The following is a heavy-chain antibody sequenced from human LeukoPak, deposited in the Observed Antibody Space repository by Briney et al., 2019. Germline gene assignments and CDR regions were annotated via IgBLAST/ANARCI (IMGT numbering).Heavy chain of an antibody. CDR1: GGSFSGYY. CDR3: ARGGSGYRTIWYYFDN. CDR2: VNHSGST. J-gene: IGHJ4*02. V-gene: IGHV4-34*01. D-gene: IGHD5-12*01. Sequence: PSGTLSLTCAVHGGSFSGYYWNWIRQPPGKGLEWIGEVNHSGSTTYNPSLKSRVTISVDTSKKQFSLKLTSVTAADTAVYYCARGGSGYRTIWYYFDNGGLGTLVTVSS.